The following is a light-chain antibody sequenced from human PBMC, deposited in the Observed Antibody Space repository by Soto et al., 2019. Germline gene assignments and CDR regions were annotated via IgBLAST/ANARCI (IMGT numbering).Light chain of an antibody. CDR3: QQSFSTPT. CDR1: QRINIY. CDR2: SAS. V-gene: IGKV1-39*01. Sequence: DIQMTQSPSSLSTSVGDRVTITCRASQRINIYLNWYRQKPGKAPELLIYSASNLQSGVPSRFSGSGSGTDFTLTISSLQPEDFATYYCQQSFSTPTFGQGTRLRL. J-gene: IGKJ5*01.